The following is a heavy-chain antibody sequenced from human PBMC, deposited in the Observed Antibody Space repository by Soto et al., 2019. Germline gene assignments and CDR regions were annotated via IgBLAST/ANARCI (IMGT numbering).Heavy chain of an antibody. D-gene: IGHD1-26*01. CDR1: GFTVSSNY. CDR3: ARSDSGSYYFDY. V-gene: IGHV3-53*01. J-gene: IGHJ4*02. Sequence: GGSLRLSCAASGFTVSSNYMSWVRQAPGKGLEWVSVIYSGGSTYYADSVKGRFTISKDNSKNTLYLQMNSLRAEDTAVYYCARSDSGSYYFDYWGQGTLVTVSS. CDR2: IYSGGST.